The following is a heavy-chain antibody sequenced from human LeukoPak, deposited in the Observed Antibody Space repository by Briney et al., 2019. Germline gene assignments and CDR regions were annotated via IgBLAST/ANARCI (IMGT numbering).Heavy chain of an antibody. J-gene: IGHJ6*03. CDR1: VGSISNYY. D-gene: IGHD3-10*01. Sequence: SETLSLTCTVSVGSISNYYWSWIRQPPGKGLEWIGYIYSSGSTNYNPSLNSGVTIPVDTFKNQFSLKLTSVTAADTAVYYCARSRSGVLRGYYMDVWGNGTTVTVSS. CDR3: ARSRSGVLRGYYMDV. V-gene: IGHV4-4*09. CDR2: IYSSGST.